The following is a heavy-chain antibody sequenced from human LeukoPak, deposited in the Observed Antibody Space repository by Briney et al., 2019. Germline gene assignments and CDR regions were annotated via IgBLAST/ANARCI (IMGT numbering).Heavy chain of an antibody. V-gene: IGHV4-30-4*01. J-gene: IGHJ3*02. CDR2: IYYSGST. D-gene: IGHD3-22*01. CDR3: ARDIGYDSSGTTGGDAFDI. Sequence: PSETLSLTCTVSGGSISSGDYYWSWIRQPPGKGLEWIGYIYYSGSTYYNPSLKSRVTISVDTSKNQFSLKLSSVTAADTAVYYCARDIGYDSSGTTGGDAFDIWGQGTMVTVSS. CDR1: GGSISSGDYY.